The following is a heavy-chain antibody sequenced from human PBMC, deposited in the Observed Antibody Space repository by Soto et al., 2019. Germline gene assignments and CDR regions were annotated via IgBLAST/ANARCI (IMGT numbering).Heavy chain of an antibody. Sequence: QVQLQESGPGLVKPSQTLSLTCTVSGGSISSGGYYWSWIRQHPGKGLEWIGYIYYSGSTYYNPSLNSQLNISVDTSKNPVSLKLSSVTAADTAVYYCARDVVGATRKYWYFDLWGRGTLVTVSS. J-gene: IGHJ2*01. V-gene: IGHV4-31*01. D-gene: IGHD1-26*01. CDR3: ARDVVGATRKYWYFDL. CDR2: IYYSGST. CDR1: GGSISSGGYY.